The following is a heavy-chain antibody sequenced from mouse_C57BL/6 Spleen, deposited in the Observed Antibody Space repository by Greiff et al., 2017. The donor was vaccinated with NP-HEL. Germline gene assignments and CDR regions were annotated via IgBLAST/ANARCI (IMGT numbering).Heavy chain of an antibody. CDR1: GFTFSSYA. Sequence: EVQLVESGGGLVKPGGSLKLSCAASGFTFSSYAMSWVRQTPEKRLEWVATISDGGSYTYYPDNIKGRFTISRDNAKNNLYLQMSHLKSEDTAMYYCARERKTAQATFAYWGQRTLVTVSA. CDR2: ISDGGSYT. J-gene: IGHJ3*01. V-gene: IGHV5-4*01. CDR3: ARERKTAQATFAY. D-gene: IGHD3-2*02.